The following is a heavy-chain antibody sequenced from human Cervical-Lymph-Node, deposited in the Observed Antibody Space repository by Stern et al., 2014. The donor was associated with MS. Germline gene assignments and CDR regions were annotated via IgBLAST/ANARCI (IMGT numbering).Heavy chain of an antibody. D-gene: IGHD1-26*01. CDR3: ARGHWELLGNNYFDS. CDR1: GASISSGTSY. V-gene: IGHV4-61*02. CDR2: LHASGAT. Sequence: QVQLVESGPGLVKPSQTLSLTCTVSGASISSGTSYWSWIRQPAGGGLEWIGRLHASGATSYNPSLQSRVTISGDTSKNQFSLNLNSVTAADTAVYYCARGHWELLGNNYFDSWGQGTLVTVSS. J-gene: IGHJ4*02.